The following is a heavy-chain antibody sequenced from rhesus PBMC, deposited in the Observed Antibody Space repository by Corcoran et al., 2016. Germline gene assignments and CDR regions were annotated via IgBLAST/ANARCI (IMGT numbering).Heavy chain of an antibody. CDR3: AKDGVVVSATPGYFEF. CDR2: ISYGGGST. V-gene: IGHV3S5*01. J-gene: IGHJ1*01. D-gene: IGHD2-8*01. CDR1: GFTFSSYG. Sequence: EVQLVESGGGLVQPGGSLRLSCAASGFTFSSYGMSWVRQAPGKGLEWVSYISYGGGSTYYADYVKGRFNISRDNSKNTLSLQMNSLRAEDTAVYYCAKDGVVVSATPGYFEFWGQGVLVTVSS.